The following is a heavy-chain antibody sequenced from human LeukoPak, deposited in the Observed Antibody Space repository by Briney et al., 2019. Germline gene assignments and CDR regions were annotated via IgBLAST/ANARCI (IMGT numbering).Heavy chain of an antibody. V-gene: IGHV4-34*01. Sequence: SETLSLTCAVYGGSFSGYYWSWIRQPPGKGLEWIGEINHSGSTNYNPSLMSRVTISVDTSKNQFSLKLSSVTAADTAVYYCARSRVVPAAMDRRGWFDPWGQGTLVTVSS. D-gene: IGHD2-2*01. J-gene: IGHJ5*02. CDR3: ARSRVVPAAMDRRGWFDP. CDR1: GGSFSGYY. CDR2: INHSGST.